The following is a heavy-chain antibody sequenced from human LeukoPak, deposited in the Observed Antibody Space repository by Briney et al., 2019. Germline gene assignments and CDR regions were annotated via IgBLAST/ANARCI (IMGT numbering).Heavy chain of an antibody. Sequence: PGGSLRLSCAASGFTFSLYAMNWVRQAPGKGLEWVSYINDESSDIHYAGSVRGRFTISRDGARQTLYLQLSSLRVEDTAVYYCARDTFQPGLIDSWGQGTLVAVSS. V-gene: IGHV3-21*05. J-gene: IGHJ4*02. D-gene: IGHD2-2*01. CDR3: ARDTFQPGLIDS. CDR1: GFTFSLYA. CDR2: INDESSDI.